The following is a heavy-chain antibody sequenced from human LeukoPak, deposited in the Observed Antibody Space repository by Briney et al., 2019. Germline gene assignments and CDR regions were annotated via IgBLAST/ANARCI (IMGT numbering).Heavy chain of an antibody. CDR2: INPNSGGT. D-gene: IGHD6-13*01. V-gene: IGHV1-2*02. CDR1: GGTFSSYA. J-gene: IGHJ4*02. CDR3: ARGGGIAAAGNFDY. Sequence: ASVKVSCKASGGTFSSYAISWVRQAPGQGLEWMGWINPNSGGTNYAQKFQGRVTMTRDTSISTAYMELSRLRSDDPAVYYCARGGGIAAAGNFDYWGQGTLVTVSS.